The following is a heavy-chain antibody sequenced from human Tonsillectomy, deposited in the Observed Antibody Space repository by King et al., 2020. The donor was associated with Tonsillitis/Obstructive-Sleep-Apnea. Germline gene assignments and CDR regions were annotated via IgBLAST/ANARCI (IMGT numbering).Heavy chain of an antibody. CDR2: IYYSGNT. CDR1: GDSISSGGYY. V-gene: IGHV4-31*03. CDR3: ARLFSYEHYFDY. Sequence: QLQESGPGLVKPSQTLSLTCTVSGDSISSGGYYWSWIRQHPGKGLEWISYIYYSGNTYYNPSLKSRVTMSVDTSKNQLSLKVSSVTAADTAVYYCARLFSYEHYFDYWGQGTLVTVSS. D-gene: IGHD5-18*01. J-gene: IGHJ4*02.